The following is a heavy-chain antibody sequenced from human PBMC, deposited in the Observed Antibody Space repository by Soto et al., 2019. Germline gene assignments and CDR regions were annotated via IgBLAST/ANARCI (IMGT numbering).Heavy chain of an antibody. V-gene: IGHV1-69*06. J-gene: IGHJ5*02. Sequence: GASVKVSCKASGGTFSSYAISWVRQAPGQGLEWMGGIIPIFGTANYAQKFQGRVTITADKSTSTAYMELSSLRSEDTAVYYCESARESTAMVTGWFDPWGHRTLVTVSS. CDR2: IIPIFGTA. CDR1: GGTFSSYA. CDR3: ESARESTAMVTGWFDP. D-gene: IGHD5-18*01.